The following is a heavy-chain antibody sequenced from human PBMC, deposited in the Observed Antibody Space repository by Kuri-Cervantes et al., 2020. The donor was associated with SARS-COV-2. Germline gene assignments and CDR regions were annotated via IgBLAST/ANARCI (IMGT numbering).Heavy chain of an antibody. CDR2: MNPNSGNT. Sequence: ASVKVSCKASGYTFTSYDINWVRQATGQGLEWMGWMNPNSGNTGYAQKFQGRVTITRDTSISTAYMELSSLRSEDTAVYYCARGDRNYSSSWYGDAFDIRGQGTMVTVSS. CDR3: ARGDRNYSSSWYGDAFDI. CDR1: GYTFTSYD. D-gene: IGHD6-13*01. J-gene: IGHJ3*02. V-gene: IGHV1-8*03.